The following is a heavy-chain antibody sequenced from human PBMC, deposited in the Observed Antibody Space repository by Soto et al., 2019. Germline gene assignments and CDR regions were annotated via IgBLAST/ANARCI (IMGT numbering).Heavy chain of an antibody. J-gene: IGHJ4*02. CDR1: GGTFSSYA. Sequence: SVKVSCKASGGTFSSYAISWVRQAPGQGLEWMGGIIPIFGTANYAQKFQGRVTITADESTSTAYMELSSLRSEDTAVYYCARDAQTPYYYGSGSEAPYYFDYWGQGTLVTVS. V-gene: IGHV1-69*13. CDR3: ARDAQTPYYYGSGSEAPYYFDY. CDR2: IIPIFGTA. D-gene: IGHD3-10*01.